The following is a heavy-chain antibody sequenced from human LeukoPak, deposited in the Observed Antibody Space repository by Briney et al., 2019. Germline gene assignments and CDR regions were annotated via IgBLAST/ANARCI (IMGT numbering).Heavy chain of an antibody. J-gene: IGHJ4*02. Sequence: SETVSCKASGNTFTDYYLLWVRQAPAQGLEWMGWINPNNGGTDLAQNFQGRLTMIRNTSISTAYMELGSLRSDAHAVDYCCRDEMTSRPGFDDWGKGTLVTVSS. D-gene: IGHD5-24*01. CDR3: CRDEMTSRPGFDD. CDR2: INPNNGGT. CDR1: GNTFTDYY. V-gene: IGHV1-2*02.